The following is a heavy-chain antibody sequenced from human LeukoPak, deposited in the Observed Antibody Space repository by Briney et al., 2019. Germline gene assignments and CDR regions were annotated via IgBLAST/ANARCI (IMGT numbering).Heavy chain of an antibody. CDR2: IYYSGST. CDR3: GALGEQLVLVSDY. Sequence: SSETLSLTCTVSGGSIRSSNYYWGGIRQPPGKGLEWIGSIYYSGSTYYNPSLKSRITISVDTSKNQFSLKLSSVTAADTAVYYCGALGEQLVLVSDYWGQGTLVTVSS. CDR1: GGSIRSSNYY. D-gene: IGHD6-6*01. V-gene: IGHV4-39*01. J-gene: IGHJ4*02.